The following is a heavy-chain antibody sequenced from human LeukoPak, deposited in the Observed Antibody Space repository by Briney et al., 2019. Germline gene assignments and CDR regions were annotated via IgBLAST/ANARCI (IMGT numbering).Heavy chain of an antibody. CDR2: IIPIFGTA. Sequence: ASVKVSCKASGGTFSSYAISWVRQAPGQGLEWMGGIIPIFGTANYAQKFQGRVTITTDESTSTAYMELSSLRSEDTAVYYCARDRKVRGVISYYYMDVWGKGTTVTVSS. J-gene: IGHJ6*03. D-gene: IGHD3-10*01. CDR1: GGTFSSYA. CDR3: ARDRKVRGVISYYYMDV. V-gene: IGHV1-69*05.